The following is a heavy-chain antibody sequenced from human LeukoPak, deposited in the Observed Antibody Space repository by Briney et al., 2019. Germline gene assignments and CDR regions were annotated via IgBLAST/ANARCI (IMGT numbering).Heavy chain of an antibody. CDR2: IFYSGST. V-gene: IGHV4-59*01. D-gene: IGHD3-9*01. CDR3: ARHWVSGSDAFDI. CDR1: GGSISSYY. J-gene: IGHJ3*02. Sequence: PSETLSLTCTVSGGSISSYYWSWIRQPPGKAPEWIGYIFYSGSTTYNPSLNSRVTISVDTSKNQFSLMLSSVTAADTAVYYCARHWVSGSDAFDIWGQGTMVTVSS.